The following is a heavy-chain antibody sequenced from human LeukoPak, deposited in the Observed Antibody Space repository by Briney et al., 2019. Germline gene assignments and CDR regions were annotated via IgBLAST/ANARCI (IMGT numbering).Heavy chain of an antibody. V-gene: IGHV4-4*07. Sequence: TSETLSLTCTVSGGSISSYYWSWIRQPAGKGLEWIGRIYTSGSTNYNPSLKSRVTISVDTSKNQFSLKLSSVTAADTAVYYCARHRMTESFDPWGQGTLVTVSS. CDR2: IYTSGST. CDR3: ARHRMTESFDP. J-gene: IGHJ5*02. CDR1: GGSISSYY.